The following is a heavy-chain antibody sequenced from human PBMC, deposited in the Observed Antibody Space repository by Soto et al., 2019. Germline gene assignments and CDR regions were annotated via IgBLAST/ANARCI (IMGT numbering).Heavy chain of an antibody. CDR2: IRSKAYGGTT. Sequence: PGGSLRLSCTASGFTFGDYAMSWFRQAPGKGLEWVGFIRSKAYGGTTEYAASVKGRFTISRDDSKSIAYLQMNSLKTEDTAVYYFTRVLPPIFGAVPNWFDPWGQGTLVTVSS. CDR1: GFTFGDYA. CDR3: TRVLPPIFGAVPNWFDP. J-gene: IGHJ5*02. D-gene: IGHD3-3*01. V-gene: IGHV3-49*03.